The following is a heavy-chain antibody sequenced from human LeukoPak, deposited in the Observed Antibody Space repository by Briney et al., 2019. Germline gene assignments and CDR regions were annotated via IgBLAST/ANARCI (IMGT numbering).Heavy chain of an antibody. CDR3: ARGSGYDPGSPFDY. CDR1: GYTFTGYY. Sequence: EASVKVSCKASGYTFTGYYMHWVRQAPGQGLEWMGRINPNSGGTNYAQKFQGRVTMTRDTSISTAYMELSRLRSDDTAVYYCARGSGYDPGSPFDYWGQGTLVTVSS. V-gene: IGHV1-2*06. D-gene: IGHD5-12*01. J-gene: IGHJ4*02. CDR2: INPNSGGT.